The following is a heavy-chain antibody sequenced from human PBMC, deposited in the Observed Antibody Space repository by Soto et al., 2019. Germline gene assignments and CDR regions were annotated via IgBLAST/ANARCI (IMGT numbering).Heavy chain of an antibody. D-gene: IGHD2-21*01. V-gene: IGHV5-51*01. CDR1: GYSFTSYW. CDR3: ARTRIRLWNYYYYGMDV. CDR2: IYPGDSDT. J-gene: IGHJ6*02. Sequence: GESLKISCKGSGYSFTSYWIGWVRQMPGKGLEWMGIIYPGDSDTRYSPSFQGQVTISADKSISTAYLQWSSLKASDTAMYYCARTRIRLWNYYYYGMDVWGQGTTVTVSS.